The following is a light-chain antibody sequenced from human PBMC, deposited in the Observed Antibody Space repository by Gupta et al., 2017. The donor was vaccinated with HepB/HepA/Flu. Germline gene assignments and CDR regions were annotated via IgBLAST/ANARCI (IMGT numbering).Light chain of an antibody. CDR2: GEN. J-gene: IGLJ3*02. V-gene: IGLV3-19*01. CDR3: NSRDSSGDRWV. Sequence: SSELTQDLAVSLALGQPVRITCQGDSLRSYHATWYQQKPGQAPILVIFGENNRPSGIPDRYPGSRSGNTASLTITGAQAEDEADYYCNSRDSSGDRWVFGGGTKLTVL. CDR1: SLRSYH.